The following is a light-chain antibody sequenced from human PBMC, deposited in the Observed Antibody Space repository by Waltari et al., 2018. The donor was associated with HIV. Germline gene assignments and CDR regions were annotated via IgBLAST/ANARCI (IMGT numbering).Light chain of an antibody. Sequence: QSMLTQPPSLSAAPGQKVTISCSGSSSNLANNSVSWYQHLPGAAPKLVIYDNDNRPSGIPDRFSGSKSGASATLVITGLQTGDEGDYYCGTWDSSLNAGVFGGGTKLTVL. CDR1: SSNLANNS. CDR3: GTWDSSLNAGV. V-gene: IGLV1-51*01. CDR2: DND. J-gene: IGLJ3*02.